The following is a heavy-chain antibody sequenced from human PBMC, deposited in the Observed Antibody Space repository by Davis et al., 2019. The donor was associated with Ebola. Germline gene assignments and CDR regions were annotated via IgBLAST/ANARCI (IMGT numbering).Heavy chain of an antibody. CDR1: VITFSSYA. Sequence: GESLKISCADSVITFSSYAMTWVRPAPGKGPEWVSAISCSGGTTYYAGSVKGRFTVPRDNSKKTMYLQMNSLRAEDTAVYYCARSGLSFGVVKYHYGMDAWGKGTTVTVSS. CDR2: ISCSGGTT. CDR3: ARSGLSFGVVKYHYGMDA. D-gene: IGHD3-3*01. J-gene: IGHJ6*04. V-gene: IGHV3-23*01.